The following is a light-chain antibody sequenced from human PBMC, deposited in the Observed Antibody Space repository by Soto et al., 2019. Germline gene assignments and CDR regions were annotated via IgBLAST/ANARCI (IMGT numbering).Light chain of an antibody. Sequence: QSVLTQPPSASRSPGQSVTISCTGTGSDVGGYNYVSWYQQHPGKAPKLMIYEVSKRPSGVPDRFSGSKSGNTASLTVSGLQAEDEADYYCSSYAGSNNLYVFXTGTKAPS. CDR1: GSDVGGYNY. CDR2: EVS. V-gene: IGLV2-8*01. CDR3: SSYAGSNNLYV. J-gene: IGLJ1*01.